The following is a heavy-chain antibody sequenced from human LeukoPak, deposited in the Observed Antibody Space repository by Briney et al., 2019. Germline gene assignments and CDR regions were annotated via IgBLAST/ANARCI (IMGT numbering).Heavy chain of an antibody. V-gene: IGHV1-18*01. Sequence: ASVKVSCKASGYTFTSYGISWVRQAPGQGLEWMGWISAYNGNTNYAQKLQGRVTMTTDTSTSTAYMELRSLRSDDTAVYYCARDRSGYWSTSCYTFSLDAFDIWGQGTMVTVSS. D-gene: IGHD2-2*02. CDR2: ISAYNGNT. CDR1: GYTFTSYG. J-gene: IGHJ3*02. CDR3: ARDRSGYWSTSCYTFSLDAFDI.